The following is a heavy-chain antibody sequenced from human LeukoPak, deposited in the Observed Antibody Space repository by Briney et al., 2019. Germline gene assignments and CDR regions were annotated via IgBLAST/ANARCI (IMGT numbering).Heavy chain of an antibody. CDR2: TEQDGSEK. CDR3: ARVGPSAYYGSGTFDP. V-gene: IGHV3-7*01. CDR1: GFTFSDYW. Sequence: GGSLRLSCAASGFTFSDYWMSWVRQAPGKGLEWVANTEQDGSEKYYVDSVKGRFTISRDNAKNSLYLQMNSLRAEDAAVYYCARVGPSAYYGSGTFDPWGQGTLVTVSS. J-gene: IGHJ5*02. D-gene: IGHD3-10*01.